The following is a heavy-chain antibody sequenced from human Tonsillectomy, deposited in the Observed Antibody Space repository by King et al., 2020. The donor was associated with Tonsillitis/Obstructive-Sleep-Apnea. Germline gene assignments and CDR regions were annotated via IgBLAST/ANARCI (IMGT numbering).Heavy chain of an antibody. CDR1: GFSLSTSGVG. CDR2: IYWDDDQ. Sequence: ITLQESGPTLVKPTQTLTLTCTFSGFSLSTSGVGVGWIRQPPGKALEWLAVIYWDDDQRYSPSLMSRLTITKDTSKNQVVLTMTNMDPVETATYYCAPSPPRVGWLLWYYFAHWGQATLVTVSS. V-gene: IGHV2-5*02. CDR3: APSPPRVGWLLWYYFAH. D-gene: IGHD3-9*01. J-gene: IGHJ4*02.